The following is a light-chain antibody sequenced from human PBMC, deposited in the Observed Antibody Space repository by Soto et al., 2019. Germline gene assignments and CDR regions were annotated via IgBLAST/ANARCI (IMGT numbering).Light chain of an antibody. J-gene: IGKJ1*01. Sequence: DIQMTQSPSTLSASVGDRVTITCRASQNVDNWVAWYQQKPGKAPKFLIYDASNLASGVPSRFSGRGSGTEFTLTISSLQADDFATYYCQRYNSNSRTFGQGTRV. CDR1: QNVDNW. CDR2: DAS. CDR3: QRYNSNSRT. V-gene: IGKV1-5*01.